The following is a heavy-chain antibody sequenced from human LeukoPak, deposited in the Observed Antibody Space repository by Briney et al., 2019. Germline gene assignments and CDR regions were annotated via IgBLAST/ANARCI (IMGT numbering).Heavy chain of an antibody. Sequence: GGSLRLSCAASGFTLNGYGMHWVRQAPGEGLVWVSRIDPDGSTTNYAESVKGRFTTSRDNAKNTVYLQMNSLRAEDTALYYCTRVQAGRSGLMDVWGRGTTATVSS. CDR2: IDPDGSTT. CDR3: TRVQAGRSGLMDV. D-gene: IGHD2-8*02. J-gene: IGHJ6*02. V-gene: IGHV3-74*01. CDR1: GFTLNGYG.